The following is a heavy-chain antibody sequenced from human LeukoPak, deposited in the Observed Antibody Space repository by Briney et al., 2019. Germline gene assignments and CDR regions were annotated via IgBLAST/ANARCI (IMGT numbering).Heavy chain of an antibody. CDR2: ISSSSSSYI. CDR1: GFTFSSYS. Sequence: PGGSLRLSCAASGFTFSSYSMNWVRQAPGKGLEWVSSISSSSSSYIYYADSVKGRFTISRDNAKNSLYLQMNSLRAEDTAVYYCAREGLGYCSSTSCYADVIDYWGQGTLVTVSS. J-gene: IGHJ4*02. D-gene: IGHD2-2*01. V-gene: IGHV3-21*01. CDR3: AREGLGYCSSTSCYADVIDY.